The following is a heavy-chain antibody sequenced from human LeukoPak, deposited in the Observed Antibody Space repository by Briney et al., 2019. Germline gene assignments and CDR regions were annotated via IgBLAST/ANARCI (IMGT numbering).Heavy chain of an antibody. CDR2: ISGSGGST. Sequence: PGGSLRLSCAASGFTFSSYAMSWVRPARGKGLEWVSAISGSGGSTYYAASVKGRFTISRDNSKNTLYLQMNSLRAEDTAVYYCAKEMGYCSGGSCYGFDYWGQGTLVTVSS. D-gene: IGHD2-15*01. V-gene: IGHV3-23*01. CDR1: GFTFSSYA. J-gene: IGHJ4*02. CDR3: AKEMGYCSGGSCYGFDY.